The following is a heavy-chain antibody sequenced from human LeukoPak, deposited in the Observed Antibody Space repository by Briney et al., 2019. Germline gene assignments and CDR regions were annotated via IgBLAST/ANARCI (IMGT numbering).Heavy chain of an antibody. J-gene: IGHJ4*02. D-gene: IGHD3-3*01. CDR3: ARSMGTYDFWSGYE. Sequence: SETLSLTCTVSGGSISSGGYYWSWIRQHPGKGLEWIGYIYYSGSTYYNPSLKSRVTISVDTSKNQFSLKLSSVTAADTAVYYCARSMGTYDFWSGYEWGQGTLVTVSS. CDR2: IYYSGST. CDR1: GGSISSGGYY. V-gene: IGHV4-31*03.